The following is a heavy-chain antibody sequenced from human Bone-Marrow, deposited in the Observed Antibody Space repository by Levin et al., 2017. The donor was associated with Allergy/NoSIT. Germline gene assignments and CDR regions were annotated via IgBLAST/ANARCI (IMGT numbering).Heavy chain of an antibody. CDR2: MNPNSGNT. CDR3: ARGGGVSSSWPTDDY. D-gene: IGHD6-13*01. Sequence: GESLKISCKASGYTFTSYDINWVRQATGQGLEWMGWMNPNSGNTGYAQKFQGRVTMTRNTSISTAYMELSSLRSEDTAVYYCARGGGVSSSWPTDDYWGQGTLVTVSS. V-gene: IGHV1-8*01. CDR1: GYTFTSYD. J-gene: IGHJ4*02.